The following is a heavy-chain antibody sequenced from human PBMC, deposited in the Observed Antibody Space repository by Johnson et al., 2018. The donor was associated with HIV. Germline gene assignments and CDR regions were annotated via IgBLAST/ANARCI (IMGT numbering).Heavy chain of an antibody. D-gene: IGHD4-17*01. CDR1: GFTFSRNA. CDR3: ARDSTPWGGDYVGYGFDI. CDR2: IRYDGSNK. Sequence: QVQLVESGGGLVQPGGSLRLSCAASGFTFSRNAMTWVRQAPGKGLEWVAFIRYDGSNKYYVDSVKGRFTFSRDNSKNTLYLQMNSLRAEDTAVYYCARDSTPWGGDYVGYGFDIWGQGTMVTVSS. V-gene: IGHV3-30*02. J-gene: IGHJ3*02.